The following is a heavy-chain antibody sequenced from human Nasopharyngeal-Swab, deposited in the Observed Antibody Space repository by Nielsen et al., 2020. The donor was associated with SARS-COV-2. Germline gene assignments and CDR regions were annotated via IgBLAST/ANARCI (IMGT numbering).Heavy chain of an antibody. D-gene: IGHD3-22*01. Sequence: SETLSLTCNVSGDSVTSRNSYWTWIRQPPGKGLEWIGGIYYSGSASYDPSLQSRASISVDTSRNYFSLNLTSVTAADTAMYFCVRHYYQRTSFKDYFDFWGQGILVTVSS. CDR1: GDSVTSRNSY. CDR3: VRHYYQRTSFKDYFDF. V-gene: IGHV4-39*01. J-gene: IGHJ4*03. CDR2: IYYSGSA.